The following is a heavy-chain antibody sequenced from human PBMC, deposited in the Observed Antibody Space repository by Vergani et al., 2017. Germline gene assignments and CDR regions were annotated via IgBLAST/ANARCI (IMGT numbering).Heavy chain of an antibody. CDR2: ISSSSSYI. Sequence: EVQLVESGGGLDKPGGSLRLSCAASGFTFSSYSMNWVRQAPGKGLEWVSSISSSSSYIYYADSVKGRFTISRDNAKNSLYLQMNSLRAEDTAVYYCARTTRGYYDILTGMDVWGQGTTVTVSS. CDR1: GFTFSSYS. V-gene: IGHV3-21*01. D-gene: IGHD3-9*01. CDR3: ARTTRGYYDILTGMDV. J-gene: IGHJ6*02.